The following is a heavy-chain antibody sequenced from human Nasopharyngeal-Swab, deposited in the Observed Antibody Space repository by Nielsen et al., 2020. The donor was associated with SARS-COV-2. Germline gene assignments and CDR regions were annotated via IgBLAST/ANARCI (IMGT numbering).Heavy chain of an antibody. D-gene: IGHD4-23*01. J-gene: IGHJ3*02. Sequence: GESLKISCAASGFTFSSYWMSWVRQAPGKGLEWVANIKQDGSEKYYVDSVKGRFTISRDNAKNSLYLQMNSLRAEDTAVYYCARWSQAYQDYGGNGISVGAFDIWGQGTMVTVSS. CDR2: IKQDGSEK. CDR1: GFTFSSYW. CDR3: ARWSQAYQDYGGNGISVGAFDI. V-gene: IGHV3-7*03.